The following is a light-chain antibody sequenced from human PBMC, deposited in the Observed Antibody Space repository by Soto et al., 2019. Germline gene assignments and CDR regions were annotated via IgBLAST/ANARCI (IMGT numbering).Light chain of an antibody. V-gene: IGKV1-5*03. CDR2: KAS. CDR1: QNIIYY. CDR3: QQYNTYSPRNP. Sequence: DIQMTQTPSSLSASVGDRVTVTCRASQNIIYYLNWYQQKPGKAPKLLIYKASSLESGVPSRFSGSGSGTEFTLTISSLQPDDFATYYCQQYNTYSPRNPFGQGTKVDIK. J-gene: IGKJ1*01.